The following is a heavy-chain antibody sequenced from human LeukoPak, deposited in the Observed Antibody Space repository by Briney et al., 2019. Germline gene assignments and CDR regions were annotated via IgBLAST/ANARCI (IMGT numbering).Heavy chain of an antibody. CDR1: GGSISSYY. CDR3: AREACSGGSCYPDY. V-gene: IGHV4-59*01. Sequence: SETLSLTCTVSGGSISSYYWSWIRQPPGKGLEWIGYIYYSGSSNYNPSLKSRVTISVDTSKNQFSLNLSSVTAADTAVYYCAREACSGGSCYPDYWGQGTLVIVSS. CDR2: IYYSGSS. J-gene: IGHJ4*02. D-gene: IGHD2-15*01.